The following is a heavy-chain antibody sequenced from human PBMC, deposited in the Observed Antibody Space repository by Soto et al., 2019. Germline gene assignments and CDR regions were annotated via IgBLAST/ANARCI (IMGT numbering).Heavy chain of an antibody. CDR2: ISDSGGYT. J-gene: IGHJ3*02. CDR1: GFSFSNYA. Sequence: GGSLRLSCAVSGFSFSNYAMNWVRQAPGRGLEWVSVISDSGGYTKYADSVKGRFTISRDNSKNTLYLQMNSLRAEDTAVYYCAKDAAVGSSAPDAFDIWGQGTLVTVSS. D-gene: IGHD2-2*01. V-gene: IGHV3-23*01. CDR3: AKDAAVGSSAPDAFDI.